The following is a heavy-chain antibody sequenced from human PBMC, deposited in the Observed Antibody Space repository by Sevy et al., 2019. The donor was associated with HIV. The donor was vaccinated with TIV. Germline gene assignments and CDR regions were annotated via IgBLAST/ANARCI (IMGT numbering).Heavy chain of an antibody. CDR2: INQDGSEK. CDR3: AGVKWGCSGGSCYSGPDS. J-gene: IGHJ5*01. D-gene: IGHD2-15*01. Sequence: GGSLRLSCAASGFTFSTYWMTWVRQAPGKGLEWVANINQDGSEKYYVDSVKGRFTISRDNAKNSLYLQMNSLRVEDTAVYYCAGVKWGCSGGSCYSGPDSWGQGTLVTVSS. V-gene: IGHV3-7*01. CDR1: GFTFSTYW.